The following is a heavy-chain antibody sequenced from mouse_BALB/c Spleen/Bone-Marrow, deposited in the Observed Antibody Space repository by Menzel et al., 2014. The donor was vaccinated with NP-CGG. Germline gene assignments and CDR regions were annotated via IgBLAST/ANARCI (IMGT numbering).Heavy chain of an antibody. J-gene: IGHJ2*01. CDR2: INPSNGGT. Sequence: QVQLKESGAELVKPGASVKLSCKASGYTFTSFYMYWVKQGPGQGLEWIGGINPSNGGTNFNEKFKSKATLTLDKSSSTAYMQLSSLTLEDSAVYYCTRGSYGSSQYYFDYWGQGTTLTVSS. CDR1: GYTFTSFY. V-gene: IGHV1S81*02. CDR3: TRGSYGSSQYYFDY. D-gene: IGHD1-1*01.